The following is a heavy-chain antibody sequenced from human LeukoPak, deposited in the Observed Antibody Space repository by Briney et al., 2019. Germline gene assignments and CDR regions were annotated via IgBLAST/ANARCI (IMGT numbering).Heavy chain of an antibody. Sequence: PGGSLRLSCAASGFTFSLYNMSWVRQAPGKGLEWVSQISASETSIKYADSVRGRFTISRDNVKNSVYLQMNSLRAEDTAIYYCVRDNLENQWLERSYWGQGTLVTVSS. CDR1: GFTFSLYN. CDR3: VRDNLENQWLERSY. D-gene: IGHD6-19*01. J-gene: IGHJ4*02. CDR2: ISASETSI. V-gene: IGHV3-48*03.